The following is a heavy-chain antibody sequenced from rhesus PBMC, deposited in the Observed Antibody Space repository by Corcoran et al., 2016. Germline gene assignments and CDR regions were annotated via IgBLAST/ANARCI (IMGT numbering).Heavy chain of an antibody. J-gene: IGHJ2*01. CDR1: GYTFTDYY. CDR2: VDPKDGEA. Sequence: VQLVQSGAEVKKPGTSVKISCTASGYTFTDYYLHWVRQAPGKGLEWMGRVDPKDGEAIHAQKFQDRVTITADTSTDTAYMELSSLRSEDTAVYYCATDQGGRTTGGKSIWYFDLWGPGTPITISS. D-gene: IGHD1-44*01. CDR3: ATDQGGRTTGGKSIWYFDL. V-gene: IGHV1-111*02.